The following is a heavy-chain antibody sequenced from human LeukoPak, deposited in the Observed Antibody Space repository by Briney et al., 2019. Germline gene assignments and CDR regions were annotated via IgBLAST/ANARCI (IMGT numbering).Heavy chain of an antibody. CDR1: GFTFSSYW. Sequence: GGSLRLSCAASGFTFSSYWMHWVRQPPGKGLVWVSRITSDGSSTSYADSVKGRFTISRDNAKNALYLQMNSLRAEDRAVYYCARGNGHASDIWGQGTMVTVSS. CDR3: ARGNGHASDI. J-gene: IGHJ3*02. D-gene: IGHD2-8*01. V-gene: IGHV3-74*01. CDR2: ITSDGSST.